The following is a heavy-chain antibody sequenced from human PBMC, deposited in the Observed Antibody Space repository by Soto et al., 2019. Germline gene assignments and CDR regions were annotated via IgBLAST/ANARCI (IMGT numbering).Heavy chain of an antibody. CDR2: IYYSGST. CDR1: GGSISSSSYY. V-gene: IGHV4-39*01. Sequence: PSETRSRTCTVSGGSISSSSYYWGWVRQPPGKGLEWIGSIYYSGSTYYNPSLKSRVTISVDTSKNQFSLKLRSVTAADTAVYYCARLPGTSSVVLSSGSYFWFDPCGQGTLVIFSS. D-gene: IGHD1-26*01. J-gene: IGHJ5*02. CDR3: ARLPGTSSVVLSSGSYFWFDP.